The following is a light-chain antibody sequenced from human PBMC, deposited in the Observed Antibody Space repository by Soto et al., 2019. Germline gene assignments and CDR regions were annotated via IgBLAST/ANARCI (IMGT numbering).Light chain of an antibody. CDR1: SGSIASNY. V-gene: IGLV6-57*04. CDR2: EEN. CDR3: QSYDSSNYV. J-gene: IGLJ1*01. Sequence: NFMLTQPHSVSESPGKTVTISCTRSSGSIASNYVQWYQQRPGSAPTTVIYEENQRPSGVPDRFSGSIDSSSNSASLTISGLKTEDEADYYCQSYDSSNYVFGTGTKLTVL.